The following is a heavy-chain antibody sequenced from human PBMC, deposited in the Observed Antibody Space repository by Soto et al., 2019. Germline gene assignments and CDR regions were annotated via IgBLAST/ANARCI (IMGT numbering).Heavy chain of an antibody. J-gene: IGHJ4*02. CDR3: ARDAPEVAPY. CDR2: INYRGTT. V-gene: IGHV4-31*03. D-gene: IGHD2-15*01. Sequence: QVQLKESGPGLVKPSQTLSLTCTVSGGPIINGHTYLNWIRQHPEKGLAWMGYINYRGTTNYNPALKSRILISIDTSKNQFSLSLTSVTAADTAVYYCARDAPEVAPYWGQGTLVTVSS. CDR1: GGPIINGHTY.